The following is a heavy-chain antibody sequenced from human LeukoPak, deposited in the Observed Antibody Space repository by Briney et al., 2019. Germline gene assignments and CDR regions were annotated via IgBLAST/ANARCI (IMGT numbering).Heavy chain of an antibody. CDR2: VYYSGSI. CDR3: ARRDYAAWFDP. V-gene: IGHV4-39*07. CDR1: GDSITSGAYY. D-gene: IGHD4/OR15-4a*01. J-gene: IGHJ5*02. Sequence: SETLSLTCSVSGDSITSGAYYWAWLRQPPGKGLEWIGSVYYSGSIKYNPSLKGRVSISRDMSKNQFSLNLNSVNATDTAVYYCARRDYAAWFDPWGPGTLVTVSS.